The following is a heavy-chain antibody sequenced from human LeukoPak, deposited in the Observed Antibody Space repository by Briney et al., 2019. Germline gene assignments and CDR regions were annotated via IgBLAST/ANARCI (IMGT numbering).Heavy chain of an antibody. CDR3: ARERYSGYDWGDYFDY. J-gene: IGHJ4*02. Sequence: PGGSLRLSCAASGFTFSSYWMSWVRQAPGKGLEWVANIKQDGSEKYYVDSVKGRLTISRDNAKNSLYLQMNSLRAEDTAVYYCARERYSGYDWGDYFDYWRQGTLVTVSS. CDR2: IKQDGSEK. D-gene: IGHD5-12*01. V-gene: IGHV3-7*01. CDR1: GFTFSSYW.